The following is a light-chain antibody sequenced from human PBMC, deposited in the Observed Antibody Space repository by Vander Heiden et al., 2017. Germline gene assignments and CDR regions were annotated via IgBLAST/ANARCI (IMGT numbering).Light chain of an antibody. CDR2: GAS. Sequence: EIVMTQSPATLSVSPGERATLSCRASQSVSSNLAWYQQKPGQAPRLLIYGASSRATAIPAMFSGSGSGTEFTLTISSLQSEDFAVYYCQQYNNWPRTFGQGTKVEIK. CDR1: QSVSSN. CDR3: QQYNNWPRT. J-gene: IGKJ1*01. V-gene: IGKV3-15*01.